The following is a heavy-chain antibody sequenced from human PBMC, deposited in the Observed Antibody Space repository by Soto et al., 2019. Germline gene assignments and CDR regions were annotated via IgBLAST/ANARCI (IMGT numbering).Heavy chain of an antibody. V-gene: IGHV4-59*01. D-gene: IGHD2-15*01. CDR3: ARSYRRYCSGGSCYSYYYYYMDV. CDR2: IYYSGST. CDR1: GGSISSYY. Sequence: PSETLSLTCTVSGGSISSYYWSWIRQPPGKGLEWIGYIYYSGSTNYNPSLKSRVTISVDTSKNQFSLKLSSVTAADTAVYYCARSYRRYCSGGSCYSYYYYYMDVWGKGTTLTVSS. J-gene: IGHJ6*03.